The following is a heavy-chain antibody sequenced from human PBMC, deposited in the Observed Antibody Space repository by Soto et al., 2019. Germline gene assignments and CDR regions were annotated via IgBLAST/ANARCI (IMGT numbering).Heavy chain of an antibody. Sequence: GGSLRLSCAASGFTFSSYSINWVRQAPGKGLEWVSSISSSSSYIYYADSVKGRFTISRDNAKNSLYLQMNSLRAEDTAVYYCARAYCSGGSCYPFVYWGQGTPVTVS. V-gene: IGHV3-21*01. CDR3: ARAYCSGGSCYPFVY. J-gene: IGHJ4*02. D-gene: IGHD2-15*01. CDR1: GFTFSSYS. CDR2: ISSSSSYI.